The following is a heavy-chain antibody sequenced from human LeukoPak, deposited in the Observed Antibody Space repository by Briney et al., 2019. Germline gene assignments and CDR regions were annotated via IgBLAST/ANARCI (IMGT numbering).Heavy chain of an antibody. D-gene: IGHD1-14*01. V-gene: IGHV4-61*02. CDR2: IYTTGST. J-gene: IGHJ5*02. CDR1: GASINSDNYY. CDR3: ANGTNWFDP. Sequence: SQTLSLTCTVSGASINSDNYYWSWIRQPAGKGLEWIGRIYTTGSTNYNPPLNSRVSISVDTSKNQFSLKLSSVTAADTAVYYCANGTNWFDPWGQGTLVTVSS.